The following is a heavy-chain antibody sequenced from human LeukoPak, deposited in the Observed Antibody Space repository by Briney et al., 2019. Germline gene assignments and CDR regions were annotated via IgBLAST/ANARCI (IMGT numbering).Heavy chain of an antibody. CDR1: GGSFNSSY. Sequence: SETLSLTCTVSGGSFNSSYWTWIRQPPGKGLEWIGYIYYSGSTIYNPSLKSRVTISVDTSKNQFSLKLSSVTAADTAVYYCASGGIPSAIYWGQGTLVTVSP. D-gene: IGHD2-2*01. CDR3: ASGGIPSAIY. V-gene: IGHV4-59*01. CDR2: IYYSGST. J-gene: IGHJ4*02.